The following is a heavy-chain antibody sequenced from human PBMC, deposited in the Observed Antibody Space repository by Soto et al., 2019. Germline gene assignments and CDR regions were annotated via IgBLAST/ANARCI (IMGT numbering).Heavy chain of an antibody. CDR1: GFTFFDFA. D-gene: IGHD3-9*01. J-gene: IGHJ5*02. V-gene: IGHV3-9*01. Sequence: GGSRVLSCASSGFTFFDFAMDGVLQAPGNGVEWVAGISWNIGTMEYADSVKGRFTISRDNAKRSLYLQMNSLRRDDTALYFCGRDRNTSSNDWVIDLWGQRTLVTVSS. CDR3: GRDRNTSSNDWVIDL. CDR2: ISWNIGTM.